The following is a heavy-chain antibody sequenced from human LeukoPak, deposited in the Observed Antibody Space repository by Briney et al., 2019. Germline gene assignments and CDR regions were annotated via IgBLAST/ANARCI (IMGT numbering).Heavy chain of an antibody. V-gene: IGHV3-30-3*01. CDR2: ISYDGSNK. D-gene: IGHD3-10*01. CDR1: GFTFSSYA. J-gene: IGHJ4*02. Sequence: GGSLRLSCAASGFTFSSYAMHWVRQAPGKGLEWVAVISYDGSNKYYADSVKGRFTISRDNSKNTLYLQMNSLRAEDTAVYYCARDSSGSGSYSTLDYWGQGTLVTVSS. CDR3: ARDSSGSGSYSTLDY.